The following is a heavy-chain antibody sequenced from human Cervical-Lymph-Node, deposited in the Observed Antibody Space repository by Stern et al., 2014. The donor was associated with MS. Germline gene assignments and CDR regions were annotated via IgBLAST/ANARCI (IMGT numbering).Heavy chain of an antibody. D-gene: IGHD1-26*01. CDR1: GGSISSSGYY. V-gene: IGHV4-61*02. CDR2: IPDSGCT. J-gene: IGHJ5*02. Sequence: QVQLVQSGPGLVKPSPTLSLTCTVSGGSISSSGYYWSWIRQPADKGLEWIGRIPDSGCTYSNPSLKRRVTLSMATATHHFSPMLTSVTAADTAVYYCATTRWDLFTWNWFDPWGQGTLVTVSS. CDR3: ATTRWDLFTWNWFDP.